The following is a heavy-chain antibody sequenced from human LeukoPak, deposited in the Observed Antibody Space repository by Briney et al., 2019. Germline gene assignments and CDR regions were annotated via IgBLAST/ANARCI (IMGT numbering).Heavy chain of an antibody. CDR1: GFTFSSYA. V-gene: IGHV3-30*01. D-gene: IGHD5-12*01. CDR3: ARDGQDIVATIYYFDY. J-gene: IGHJ4*02. CDR2: ISYDGSNK. Sequence: GRSLRLSCAASGFTFSSYAMHWVRQAPGKGLEWVAVISYDGSNKYYADSVKGRFTISRDNSKNTLYLQMNSLRAEDTAVYYCARDGQDIVATIYYFDYWGQGTLVTVSS.